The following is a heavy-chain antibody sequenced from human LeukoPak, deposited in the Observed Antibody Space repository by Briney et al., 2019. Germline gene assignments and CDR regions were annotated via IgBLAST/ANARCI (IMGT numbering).Heavy chain of an antibody. CDR3: ARTMVRGAPGALPH. J-gene: IGHJ4*02. CDR2: IKQDESEK. D-gene: IGHD3-10*01. CDR1: GFKFNNYW. Sequence: GGSLRLSCAASGFKFNNYWMTWVRQAPGKGLEWVASIKQDESEKNYLDSVKGRFTISRDNAKSSVYLQMNSLRVEDTAMYYCARTMVRGAPGALPHWGQGTLVTVSS. V-gene: IGHV3-7*01.